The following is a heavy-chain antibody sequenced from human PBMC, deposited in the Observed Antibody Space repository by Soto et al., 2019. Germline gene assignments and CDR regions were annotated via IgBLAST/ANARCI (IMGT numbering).Heavy chain of an antibody. Sequence: QVQVVQSGAEVKKPGSSVKVSCKVSGGIFTNNAISWVRQAPGQGLEWLGGVIPLFDTAYYAQIFRGRLRISADGATTTADRELSGLTSADTAVYCCATGGHNDGYNFYHGMDVWGQGTTVTVS. J-gene: IGHJ6*02. D-gene: IGHD3-16*01. V-gene: IGHV1-69*01. CDR3: ATGGHNDGYNFYHGMDV. CDR2: VIPLFDTA. CDR1: GGIFTNNA.